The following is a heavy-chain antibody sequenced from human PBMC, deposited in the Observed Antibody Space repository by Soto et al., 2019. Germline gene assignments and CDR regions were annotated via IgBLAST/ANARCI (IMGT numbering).Heavy chain of an antibody. CDR1: GGSNSSYY. Sequence: QVQLQESGPGLEKPSETLTLTCSVSGGSNSSYYWSWIRQPPGKGLEWIGSIYYSGSTKYDPSLKSRLTISVDTSNNQFSLKLSSVTAADTAVYYCARVPTYCSGGPCYDPEYYYYYMDVWGKGTTVTVSS. J-gene: IGHJ6*03. V-gene: IGHV4-59*01. CDR2: IYYSGST. D-gene: IGHD2-15*01. CDR3: ARVPTYCSGGPCYDPEYYYYYMDV.